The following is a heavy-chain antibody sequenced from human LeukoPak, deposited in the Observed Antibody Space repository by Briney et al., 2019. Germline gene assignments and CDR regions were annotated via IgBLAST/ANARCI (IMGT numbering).Heavy chain of an antibody. J-gene: IGHJ4*02. D-gene: IGHD2-2*02. CDR1: GFTFSSYS. CDR3: ARDPQPYCRSTSCYTPFDY. CDR2: ISSSSSYI. V-gene: IGHV3-21*01. Sequence: PGGSLRLSCEASGFTFSSYSMNWVRQAPGKGLEWVSSISSSSSYIYYADSVKGRFTISRDNAKNSLYLQMISLRAEDTAVYYCARDPQPYCRSTSCYTPFDYWGQGTLVTVSS.